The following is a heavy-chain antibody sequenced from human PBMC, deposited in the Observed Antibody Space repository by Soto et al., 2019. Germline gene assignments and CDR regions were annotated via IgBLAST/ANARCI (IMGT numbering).Heavy chain of an antibody. CDR1: GFTFSTHS. CDR2: IHSSSSWE. V-gene: IGHV3-48*01. Sequence: EVQLVESGGGLVQPGGSLKLSCAASGFTFSTHSMNWVRQAPGRGLEWVSYIHSSSSWEVYADSVRGRFTVSRDNAKNSLYLQMSSLRAEDTAVYYCVFDFWLVPTVWGNGTTVTVSS. J-gene: IGHJ6*04. D-gene: IGHD3-3*01. CDR3: VFDFWLVPTV.